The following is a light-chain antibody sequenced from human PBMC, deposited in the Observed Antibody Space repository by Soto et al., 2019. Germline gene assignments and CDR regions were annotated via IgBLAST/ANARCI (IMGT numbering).Light chain of an antibody. V-gene: IGLV2-14*03. CDR2: DVN. J-gene: IGLJ2*01. CDR3: SSFTGSSTL. Sequence: SVLTQPASVSGSPGQSITISCTGTSSDVGGYNYVSWYQQHPDKAPKLMIYDVNNRPSGVSNRFSGSKSGNTASLTISGLQAEDEADYYCSSFTGSSTLFGGGTKLTVL. CDR1: SSDVGGYNY.